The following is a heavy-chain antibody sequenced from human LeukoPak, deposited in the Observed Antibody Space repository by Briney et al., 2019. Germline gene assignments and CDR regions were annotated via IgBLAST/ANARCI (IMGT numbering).Heavy chain of an antibody. J-gene: IGHJ6*03. CDR1: GYTFTGYY. Sequence: ASVKVSCKASGYTFTGYYMHWVRQATGQGLEWMGWMNPNSGNTGYAQKFQGRVTMTRNTSISTAYMELSSLRSEDTAVYYCARLEAAAGMPFLYYYYYMDVWGKGTTVTISS. CDR2: MNPNSGNT. D-gene: IGHD6-13*01. V-gene: IGHV1-8*02. CDR3: ARLEAAAGMPFLYYYYYMDV.